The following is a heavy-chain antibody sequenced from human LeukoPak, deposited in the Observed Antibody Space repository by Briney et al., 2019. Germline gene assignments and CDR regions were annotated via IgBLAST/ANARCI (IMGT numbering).Heavy chain of an antibody. CDR1: GYTFSTSG. D-gene: IGHD5-18*01. V-gene: IGHV1-18*01. Sequence: ASVNVSCKASGYTFSTSGITWVRQAPGQGLEWMGWISPYNGNTKSAQRFQGRVTMTTDTSTSTAYMELSSLRSEDTAVYYCARVRAMVMDYWGQGTLVTVSS. J-gene: IGHJ4*02. CDR2: ISPYNGNT. CDR3: ARVRAMVMDY.